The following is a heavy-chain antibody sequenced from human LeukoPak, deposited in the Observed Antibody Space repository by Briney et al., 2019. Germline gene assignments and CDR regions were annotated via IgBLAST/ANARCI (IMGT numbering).Heavy chain of an antibody. CDR1: GGSFNSSTYY. D-gene: IGHD3-22*01. J-gene: IGHJ5*02. CDR2: IYYSGNT. Sequence: SETLSLTCTVSGGSFNSSTYYWGWIRQPPGKGLEWIGSIYYSGNTYNNPSLKSRVTISVDTSKNQFSLKLSSVTAADTAVYYCARDSYYCDSSGYHNWFDPWGQGTLSPSPQ. CDR3: ARDSYYCDSSGYHNWFDP. V-gene: IGHV4-39*07.